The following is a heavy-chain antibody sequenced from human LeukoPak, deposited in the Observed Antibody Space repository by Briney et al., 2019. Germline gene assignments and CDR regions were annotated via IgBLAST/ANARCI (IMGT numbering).Heavy chain of an antibody. V-gene: IGHV4-61*01. CDR2: IYYSGST. J-gene: IGHJ4*02. Sequence: SETLSLTCTVSGGSVSSGSYYWSWIRQPPGKGLEWIGYIYYSGSTNYNPSLKNRVTISLDTSKNQFSLRLSSVTAADTAVYYYALWFCSRTSCYVDYWGQGTLVTVSS. CDR1: GGSVSSGSYY. D-gene: IGHD2-2*01. CDR3: ALWFCSRTSCYVDY.